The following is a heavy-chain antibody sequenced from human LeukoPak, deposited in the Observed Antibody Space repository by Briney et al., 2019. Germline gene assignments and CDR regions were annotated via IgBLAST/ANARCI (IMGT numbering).Heavy chain of an antibody. D-gene: IGHD3-10*01. CDR2: IYTSGST. Sequence: PSQTLSLTCTVSGGSISSGSYYWSWIRQPAGKGLEWIGRIYTSGSTNYNPSLKSRVTISVDTSKNQFSLKLSSVPAADTAVYYCASREGSGYWGQGTLVTVSS. J-gene: IGHJ4*02. CDR3: ASREGSGY. CDR1: GGSISSGSYY. V-gene: IGHV4-61*02.